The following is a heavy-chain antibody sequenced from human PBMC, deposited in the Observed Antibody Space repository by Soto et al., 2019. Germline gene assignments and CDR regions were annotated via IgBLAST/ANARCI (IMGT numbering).Heavy chain of an antibody. CDR2: INHRGST. Sequence: QVQLQQWGAGLLKPSETLSLTCGVYGGSFSDHFWSWIRQSPGKELEWIGEINHRGSTNYNPSLKSRVPICVDTSKIQFSLYLSSVTAADTAVYYCGRGRGGYSYGGLDSWGQGTLVTVSS. V-gene: IGHV4-34*01. CDR3: GRGRGGYSYGGLDS. CDR1: GGSFSDHF. J-gene: IGHJ4*02. D-gene: IGHD5-18*01.